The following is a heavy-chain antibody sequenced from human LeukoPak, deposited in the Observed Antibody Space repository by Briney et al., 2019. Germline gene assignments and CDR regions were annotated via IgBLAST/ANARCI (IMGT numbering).Heavy chain of an antibody. CDR3: ARRGTPDGFDI. CDR2: IYSGGSN. Sequence: SGGSLRLSCEASGFTVSSNYMSWVRQAPGKGLEWVSIIYSGGSNYYPDSVKGRFTISRDNFKNTVYLQMNSLRAEDSAVYYCARRGTPDGFDIWGQGTRVTVSS. CDR1: GFTVSSNY. J-gene: IGHJ3*02. V-gene: IGHV3-66*04.